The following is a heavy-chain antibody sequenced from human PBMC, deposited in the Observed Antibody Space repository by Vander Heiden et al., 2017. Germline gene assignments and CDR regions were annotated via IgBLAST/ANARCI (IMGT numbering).Heavy chain of an antibody. J-gene: IGHJ5*02. D-gene: IGHD6-13*01. CDR3: ATTRIAARRGLTGWFDP. V-gene: IGHV1-69-2*01. CDR2: VDPEEGET. Sequence: APGKGREWMGHVDPEEGETIYAEKFQGRVTITADTSTHTAYMELSSLRSEDTAVYYCATTRIAARRGLTGWFDPWGQGTLVTVSS.